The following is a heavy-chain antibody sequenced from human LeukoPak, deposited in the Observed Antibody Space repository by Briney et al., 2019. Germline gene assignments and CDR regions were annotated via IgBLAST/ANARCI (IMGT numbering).Heavy chain of an antibody. CDR1: GGSFSGYY. V-gene: IGHV4-59*08. CDR3: ARAGATGDNWFDP. CDR2: IYYSGST. D-gene: IGHD5-24*01. J-gene: IGHJ5*02. Sequence: PSETLSLTCAVYGGSFSGYYWSWIRQPPGKGLEWIGYIYYSGSTNYNPSLKSRVTISVDTSKNQFSLSLSSVTAADTAVYYCARAGATGDNWFDPWGQGTLVTVSS.